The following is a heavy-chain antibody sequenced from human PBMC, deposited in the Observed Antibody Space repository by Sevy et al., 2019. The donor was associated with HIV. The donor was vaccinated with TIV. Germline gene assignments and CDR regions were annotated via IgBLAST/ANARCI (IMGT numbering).Heavy chain of an antibody. CDR2: INPDSGGT. D-gene: IGHD6-25*01. J-gene: IGHJ4*02. Sequence: ASVKVSCKASGYTFTGYYIHWVRQAPGQGLEWMGWINPDSGGTHYAQNFQGRVTMTRDTSITTTFMEMSRLVSDDTAAYYCARPERPRLHFHFWGQGTLVTGSS. CDR1: GYTFTGYY. CDR3: ARPERPRLHFHF. V-gene: IGHV1-2*02.